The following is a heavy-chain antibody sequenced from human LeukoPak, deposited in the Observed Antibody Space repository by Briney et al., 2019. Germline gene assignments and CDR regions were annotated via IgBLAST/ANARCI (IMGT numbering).Heavy chain of an antibody. J-gene: IGHJ6*03. CDR1: GFTFSSYA. V-gene: IGHV3-23*01. CDR2: FGGSGDST. CDR3: AKGGNYYGSGTYIYYNYYMDV. D-gene: IGHD3-10*01. Sequence: GGSLRLSCAASGFTFSSYAVNWVRQAPGKGLEWVSVFGGSGDSTYYADSVKGRFTTSRDNSKNTLYLQMNSLRAEDTAVYYCAKGGNYYGSGTYIYYNYYMDVWGKGTTVTVSS.